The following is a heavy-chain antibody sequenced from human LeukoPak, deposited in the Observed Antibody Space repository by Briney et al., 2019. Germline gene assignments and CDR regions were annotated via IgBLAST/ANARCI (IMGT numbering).Heavy chain of an antibody. CDR3: ARDRRFGALGDY. J-gene: IGHJ4*02. V-gene: IGHV1-2*02. CDR1: GYTFTGYY. Sequence: ASVKVSCKASGYTFTGYYMHWVRQAPGRGLEWMGWINPNSGGTNYAQKFQGRVTMTRDTSISTAYMELSRLRSDDTAVYYCARDRRFGALGDYLGQGTLVTVSS. D-gene: IGHD3-10*01. CDR2: INPNSGGT.